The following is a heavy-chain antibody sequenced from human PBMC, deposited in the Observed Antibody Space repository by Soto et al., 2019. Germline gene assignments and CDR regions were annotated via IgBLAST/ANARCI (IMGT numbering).Heavy chain of an antibody. Sequence: QVQLVQSGAEVKKPGSSVKVSCKASGGTFSSYAISWVRQAPGQGLEWMGGIIPIFGTANYAQQFQGRVTITADESTSRAYMELSSLRSEDTAVYYCARSDGSGSYYKRNPFDYWGQATLVTVSS. CDR3: ARSDGSGSYYKRNPFDY. D-gene: IGHD3-10*01. CDR2: IIPIFGTA. V-gene: IGHV1-69*01. CDR1: GGTFSSYA. J-gene: IGHJ4*02.